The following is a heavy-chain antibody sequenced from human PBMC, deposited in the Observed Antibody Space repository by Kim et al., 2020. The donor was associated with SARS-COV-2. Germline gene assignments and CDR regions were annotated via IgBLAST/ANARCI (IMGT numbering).Heavy chain of an antibody. CDR3: ARDFPTVTTIYDY. D-gene: IGHD4-17*01. CDR1: GYTFIGYY. V-gene: IGHV1-2*02. CDR2: INPNSGGT. Sequence: ASVKVSCKASGYTFIGYYMHWVRQAPGQGLEWMGWINPNSGGTNYAQKFQGRATMTRDTSISTAYMELSRLRSDDTAVYYCARDFPTVTTIYDYWGQGTLVTVSS. J-gene: IGHJ4*02.